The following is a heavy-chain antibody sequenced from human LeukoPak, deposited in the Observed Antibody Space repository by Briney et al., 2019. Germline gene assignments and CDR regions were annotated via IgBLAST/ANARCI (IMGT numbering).Heavy chain of an antibody. D-gene: IGHD4-17*01. V-gene: IGHV4-39*01. CDR3: ARGNYYGDYSNIDY. CDR2: IYYSGST. Sequence: SETLSLTCTVSGGSISSSSYYWGWIRQPPGKGLEWIGSIYYSGSTYYNPSLKSRVTISVDTSKNQFSLKLSSVTAADTAVYYCARGNYYGDYSNIDYWGQGTLVTVSS. J-gene: IGHJ4*02. CDR1: GGSISSSSYY.